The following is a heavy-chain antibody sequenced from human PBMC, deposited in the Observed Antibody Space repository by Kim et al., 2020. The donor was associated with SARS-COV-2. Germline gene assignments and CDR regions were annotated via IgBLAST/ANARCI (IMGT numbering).Heavy chain of an antibody. CDR2: IYSGGST. CDR1: GFTVSSNY. Sequence: GGSLRLSCAASGFTVSSNYMSWVRQAPGKGLEWVSVIYSGGSTYYADSVKGRFTISRDNSKNTLYLQMNSLRAEDTAVYYCAADPLLTGLVGATTVRGQGTLVTVSS. CDR3: AADPLLTGLVGATTV. J-gene: IGHJ4*02. V-gene: IGHV3-53*01. D-gene: IGHD1-26*01.